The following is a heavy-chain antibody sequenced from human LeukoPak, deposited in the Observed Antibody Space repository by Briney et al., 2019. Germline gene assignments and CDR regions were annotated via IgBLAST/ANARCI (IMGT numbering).Heavy chain of an antibody. CDR2: IYYSGST. CDR1: GGSISSSSYY. D-gene: IGHD1-1*01. Sequence: SETLSLTCTVSGGSISSSSYYWGWIRQPPGKGLEWIGSIYYSGSTYYNPSLKSRVTISVDTSKNQFSLKLSSVTAADTAVCYCARGRVSSSTWYSTYYYYFYMDVWGKGTTVTVSS. CDR3: ARGRVSSSTWYSTYYYYFYMDV. V-gene: IGHV4-39*07. J-gene: IGHJ6*03.